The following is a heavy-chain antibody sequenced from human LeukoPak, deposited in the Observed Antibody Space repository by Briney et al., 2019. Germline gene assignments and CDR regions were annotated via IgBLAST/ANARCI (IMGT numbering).Heavy chain of an antibody. CDR1: GGSISSYY. Sequence: SETLSLTCTVSGGSISSYYWGWIRQPPGKGLEWLGYIYYSGSTNYNPSLKSRVTISVDTSKNQFSLKLSSVTAADTAVYYCARTNTVTTYPYYFDYWGQGTLVTVSS. CDR2: IYYSGST. D-gene: IGHD4-17*01. V-gene: IGHV4-59*01. CDR3: ARTNTVTTYPYYFDY. J-gene: IGHJ4*02.